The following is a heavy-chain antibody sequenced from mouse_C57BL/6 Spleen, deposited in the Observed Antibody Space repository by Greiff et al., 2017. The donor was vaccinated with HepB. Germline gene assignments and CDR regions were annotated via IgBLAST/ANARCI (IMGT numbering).Heavy chain of an antibody. J-gene: IGHJ4*01. V-gene: IGHV1-50*01. CDR3: ARRGGNYVPYYYAMDY. CDR2: IDPSDSYT. Sequence: QVQLKQPGAELVKPGASVKLSCKASGYTFTSYWMQWVKQRPGQGLEWIGEIDPSDSYTNYNQKFKGKATLTVDTSSSTAYMQLSSLTSEDSAVYYCARRGGNYVPYYYAMDYWGQGTSVTVSS. CDR1: GYTFTSYW. D-gene: IGHD2-1*01.